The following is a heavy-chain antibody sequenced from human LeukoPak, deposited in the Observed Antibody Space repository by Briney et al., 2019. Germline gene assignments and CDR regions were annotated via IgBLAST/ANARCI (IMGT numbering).Heavy chain of an antibody. J-gene: IGHJ4*02. CDR3: ARDRQAQGVAGSPEEY. CDR1: ASTFTSYG. D-gene: IGHD6-19*01. CDR2: VSTNNSNT. V-gene: IGHV1-18*01. Sequence: ASVKVCFTASASTFTSYGISWVRQAPGPGLEWMGGVSTNNSNTYYGQKGQGRVTMTKNTSTSTAYMELRSLRSDHTAVYCCARDRQAQGVAGSPEEYWGQGTLVTVTA.